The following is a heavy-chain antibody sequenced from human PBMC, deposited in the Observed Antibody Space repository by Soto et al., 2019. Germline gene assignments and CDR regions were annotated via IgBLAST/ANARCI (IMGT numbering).Heavy chain of an antibody. CDR3: ARQLSHICDS. J-gene: IGHJ4*02. D-gene: IGHD3-3*02. CDR2: IKPGTSDI. V-gene: IGHV5-51*01. CDR1: GYKFGSAW. Sequence: GESLKIACKGVGYKFGSAWIGWVRQMPGKGLEWMGIIKPGTSDIRYSPSCRGHVTISADEAVSTAYLQWSSLKASDTAMYYCARQLSHICDSWGQGTLVTVSS.